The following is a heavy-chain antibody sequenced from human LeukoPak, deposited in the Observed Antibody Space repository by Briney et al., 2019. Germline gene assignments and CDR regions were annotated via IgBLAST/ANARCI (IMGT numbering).Heavy chain of an antibody. CDR2: IYSGGST. D-gene: IGHD3-10*01. J-gene: IGHJ4*02. CDR3: ANPIGSGVDY. V-gene: IGHV3-23*01. Sequence: AGGSLRLSCAVSGFTFSIYAMSWVRQAPGKGLEWVSTIYSGGSTYYADSVKGRFTISRDSSKNTLYLQMNSLRAEDTAVYYCANPIGSGVDYWGQGTLVTVSS. CDR1: GFTFSIYA.